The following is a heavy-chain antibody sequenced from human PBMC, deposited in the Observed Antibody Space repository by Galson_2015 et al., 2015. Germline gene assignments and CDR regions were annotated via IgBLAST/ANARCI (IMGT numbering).Heavy chain of an antibody. D-gene: IGHD6-13*01. CDR3: ARGFASSWYYFDY. J-gene: IGHJ4*02. CDR2: IYSSGST. CDR1: GDSISDYY. V-gene: IGHV4-59*01. Sequence: SETLSLTCTVSGDSISDYYWSWIRQPPGKGLEWIGYIYSSGSTNYNPSLKSRVTISLDTSKNHFSLKLSSVTAADTAVYYCARGFASSWYYFDYWGQGTLVTVSS.